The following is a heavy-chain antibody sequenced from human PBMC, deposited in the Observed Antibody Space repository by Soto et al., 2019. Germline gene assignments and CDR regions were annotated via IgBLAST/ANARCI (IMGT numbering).Heavy chain of an antibody. V-gene: IGHV3-48*02. CDR1: GCTFSSYS. CDR2: ISSSSGTI. J-gene: IGHJ6*02. D-gene: IGHD5-12*01. CDR3: AREDSGYDMGRYYSDMDV. Sequence: EVQLVESGGGLVQPGGSLRLSCAASGCTFSSYSMNWVRQAPGKGLEWVSYISSSSGTIYYADSVKGRFTISRDNAKNSLYLQLNSLRDEDTAVYYCAREDSGYDMGRYYSDMDVWGQGTTVTVSS.